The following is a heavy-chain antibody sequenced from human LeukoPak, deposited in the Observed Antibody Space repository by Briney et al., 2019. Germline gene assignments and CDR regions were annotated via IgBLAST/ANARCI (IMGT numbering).Heavy chain of an antibody. D-gene: IGHD6-13*01. J-gene: IGHJ4*02. CDR2: ISGSGGST. Sequence: GRSLRLSCAASGFTFSSYAMSWVRQAPGKGLEWVSAISGSGGSTYYADSVKGRFTISRDNSKNTLYLQMNSLRAEDTAVYYCAKSLVRQQLDPGGYWGQGTLATVSS. CDR3: AKSLVRQQLDPGGY. V-gene: IGHV3-23*01. CDR1: GFTFSSYA.